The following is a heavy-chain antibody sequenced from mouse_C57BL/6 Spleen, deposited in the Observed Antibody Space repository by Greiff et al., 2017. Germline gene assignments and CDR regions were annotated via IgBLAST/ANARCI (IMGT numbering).Heavy chain of an antibody. CDR3: TPYYYDSSYYFDY. V-gene: IGHV14-4*01. Sequence: VQLQQSGAELVRPGASVKLSCTASGFNIKDDYMHWVKQRPEQGLEWIGWIDPENGDTEYASKFQGKATITADTSSNTAYLQLSSLTSEDTAVYYCTPYYYDSSYYFDYWGQGTTLTVSS. D-gene: IGHD2-4*01. CDR2: IDPENGDT. J-gene: IGHJ2*01. CDR1: GFNIKDDY.